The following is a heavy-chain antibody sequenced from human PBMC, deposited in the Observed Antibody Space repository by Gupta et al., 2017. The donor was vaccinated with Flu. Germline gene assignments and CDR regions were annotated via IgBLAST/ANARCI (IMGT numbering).Heavy chain of an antibody. Sequence: QVQMVQSGGDLVKPGGSLRLSCVASGFTFTDYFMTWISQAPGKGLEWFSYISSSGGTVYYADSVKGRFTVSRDTAKNSLFLQMGSLRDDDTATYYCARDRRDRVGGYYYYYMDVWGKGATVTVSS. CDR3: ARDRRDRVGGYYYYYMDV. CDR2: ISSSGGTV. CDR1: GFTFTDYF. V-gene: IGHV3-11*01. J-gene: IGHJ6*03. D-gene: IGHD3-16*01.